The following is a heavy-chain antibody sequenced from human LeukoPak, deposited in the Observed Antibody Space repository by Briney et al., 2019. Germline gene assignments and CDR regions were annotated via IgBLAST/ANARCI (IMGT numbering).Heavy chain of an antibody. Sequence: ASVNVSCKPAGYTFTSYGISLVRQAPGQGLEWMGWMSAYNGNTNYAQKLQGRVTMTTDTSTSTAYMELRSLRSDDTAVYYCVRDSVVVGAANWGQGTLVTVSS. CDR1: GYTFTSYG. CDR3: VRDSVVVGAAN. CDR2: MSAYNGNT. D-gene: IGHD2-15*01. V-gene: IGHV1-18*01. J-gene: IGHJ4*02.